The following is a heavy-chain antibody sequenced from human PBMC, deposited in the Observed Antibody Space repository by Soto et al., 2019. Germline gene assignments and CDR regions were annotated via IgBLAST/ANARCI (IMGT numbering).Heavy chain of an antibody. D-gene: IGHD6-19*01. CDR3: AKQSIAVVGSRSSYFDS. V-gene: IGHV3-23*01. CDR1: GFTFSSYA. CDR2: ISGSGGST. Sequence: WGSLRLSCAASGFTFSSYAISWVRQAPGKGLEWVSAISGSGGSTYYADSVKGRFTISRDNSKNTLYLQMNSLRAEDTAVYYCAKQSIAVVGSRSSYFDSGGQGTLVTVSS. J-gene: IGHJ4*02.